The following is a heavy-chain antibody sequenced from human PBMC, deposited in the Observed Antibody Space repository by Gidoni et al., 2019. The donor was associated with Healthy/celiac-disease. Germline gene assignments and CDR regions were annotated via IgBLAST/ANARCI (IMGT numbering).Heavy chain of an antibody. J-gene: IGHJ4*02. CDR3: VSRPMYGDPTPTDY. CDR1: GFPFSSYA. D-gene: IGHD4-17*01. V-gene: IGHV3-23*01. CDR2: MSGSGGST. Sequence: EVQLLESGGGLVQPGGSLRLSCAASGFPFSSYAMSWVRQAPGKGLEWVAAMSGSGGSTYYADSVKGRFTISRDNSKNTLYLQMNSLRAEDTAVYYCVSRPMYGDPTPTDYWGQGTLVTVSS.